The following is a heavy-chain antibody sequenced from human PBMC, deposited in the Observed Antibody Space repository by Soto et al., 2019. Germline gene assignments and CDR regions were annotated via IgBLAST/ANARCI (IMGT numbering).Heavy chain of an antibody. CDR3: AREDGDADGLVV. V-gene: IGHV1-3*01. CDR2: INAGNGNT. CDR1: GYTFTSYA. D-gene: IGHD3-10*01. Sequence: ASVKVSCKASGYTFTSYAMHWVRQAPGQRLEWMGWINAGNGNTKYSQKFQGRVTITRDTSASTAYMELSSLRSEDTAVYFCAREDGDADGLVVWGQGTTVTVSS. J-gene: IGHJ6*02.